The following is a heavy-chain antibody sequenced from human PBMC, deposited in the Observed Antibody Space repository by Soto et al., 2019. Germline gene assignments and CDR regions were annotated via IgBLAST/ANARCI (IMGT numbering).Heavy chain of an antibody. CDR2: ISSSGRST. CDR3: VKSPGDYGDYPIDY. V-gene: IGHV3-23*01. J-gene: IGHJ4*02. D-gene: IGHD4-17*01. CDR1: GFPFSNYA. Sequence: GGSLRLSCAASGFPFSNYAMSWVRQAPGKGLEWVSSISSSGRSTYYANSVKGRFTFSRDNSKNTLYLQMNSLRAEDTAIYYCVKSPGDYGDYPIDYWGQGTLVTVSS.